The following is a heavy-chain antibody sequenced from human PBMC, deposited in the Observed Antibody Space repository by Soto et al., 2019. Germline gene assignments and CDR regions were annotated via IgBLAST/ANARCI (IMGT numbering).Heavy chain of an antibody. CDR2: ISWNSGSI. Sequence: PGGSLRLSCAASGFTFSSYAMHWVRQAPGNGLEWVSGISWNSGSIGYADSVKGRFTISRENAKNSLSLQMNSLRAEDAALYYCAKDKGITIFGVVIQAGGHGMDVSGQGTTVTVSS. CDR3: AKDKGITIFGVVIQAGGHGMDV. CDR1: GFTFSSYA. J-gene: IGHJ6*02. D-gene: IGHD3-3*01. V-gene: IGHV3-9*01.